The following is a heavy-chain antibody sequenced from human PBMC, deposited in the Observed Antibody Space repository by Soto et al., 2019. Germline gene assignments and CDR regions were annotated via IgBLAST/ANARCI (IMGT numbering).Heavy chain of an antibody. J-gene: IGHJ6*02. D-gene: IGHD1-26*01. CDR3: AKPPGEAGAYGMDV. CDR1: GFTFNTYG. V-gene: IGHV3-30*18. Sequence: QVQLVESGGGVVQPGRSLRLSCAASGFTFNTYGMHWVRQAPGKGLEWVAVITYDGSNKDYGDSVKGRFTISRDNSKATLYLQMNRLRAEDTAVYYCAKPPGEAGAYGMDVWGQGTTVTVSS. CDR2: ITYDGSNK.